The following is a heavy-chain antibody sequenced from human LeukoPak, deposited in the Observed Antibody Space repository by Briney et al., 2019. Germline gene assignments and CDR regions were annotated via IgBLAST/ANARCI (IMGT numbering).Heavy chain of an antibody. V-gene: IGHV3-30*03. CDR2: ISYDGSHK. J-gene: IGHJ6*02. D-gene: IGHD4/OR15-4a*01. CDR3: SASRPHYGDYYGLDG. Sequence: PGRSLRLSCAASGFTFSSYGMHWVRQAPGKGLEWVAVISYDGSHKYSADSVKGRFTISRDNSKNTLYLQMNSLRTEDTAVYFCSASRPHYGDYYGLDGWGHGTTVTVS. CDR1: GFTFSSYG.